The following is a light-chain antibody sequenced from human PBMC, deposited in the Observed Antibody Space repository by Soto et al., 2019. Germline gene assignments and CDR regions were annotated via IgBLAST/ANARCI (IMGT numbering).Light chain of an antibody. CDR1: TGVVTSGHY. J-gene: IGLJ2*01. CDR3: SLSYSGAVV. CDR2: DTS. V-gene: IGLV7-46*01. Sequence: QAVVTQEPSLTVSPGGTVTLTCGSSTGVVTSGHYPYWFQQKPGQAPRTLIYDTSNKHSWTPARFSGSLLGGQAALTLSGAQPEDDADYYCSLSYSGAVVFGGGTKVTVL.